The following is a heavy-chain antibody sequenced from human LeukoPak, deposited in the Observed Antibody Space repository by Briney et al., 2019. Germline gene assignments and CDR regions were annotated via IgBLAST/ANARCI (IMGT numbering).Heavy chain of an antibody. Sequence: PSEALSLTCSVCGRSFSDYRWSWIRQPPGKGLQWVGEVNHHGRTDYSPSLTSRVTISVDTSKSQFYLKLTSVTAADTAVYFCARGHISMDPQIVWTGYYRTDWFDPWGQGTLVTVSS. CDR1: GRSFSDYR. CDR2: VNHHGRT. CDR3: ARGHISMDPQIVWTGYYRTDWFDP. D-gene: IGHD3/OR15-3a*01. V-gene: IGHV4-34*01. J-gene: IGHJ5*02.